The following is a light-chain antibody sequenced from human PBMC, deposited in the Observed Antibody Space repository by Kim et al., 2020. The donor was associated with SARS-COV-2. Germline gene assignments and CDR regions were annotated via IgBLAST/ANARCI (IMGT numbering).Light chain of an antibody. CDR1: QTVSSS. CDR2: GAS. Sequence: EIVMTQSPVTLSVSPGERVTLSCRASQTVSSSLAWYQQKPGQAPRLLIYGASARATGIPARFSGSASGTEFTLTISSLQSEDCAVYYCQQYYNWPRTFGQGTKVDIK. CDR3: QQYYNWPRT. J-gene: IGKJ1*01. V-gene: IGKV3-15*01.